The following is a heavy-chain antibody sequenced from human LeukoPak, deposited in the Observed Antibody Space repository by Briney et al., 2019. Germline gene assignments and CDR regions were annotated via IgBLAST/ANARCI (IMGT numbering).Heavy chain of an antibody. CDR2: IYTSGST. Sequence: KPSETLSLTCTVSGGSISSYYWSWIRQPAGKGLEWIGRIYTSGSTYYNPSLKSRVTMSVDTSKNQFSLKLSSVTAADTAVYYCAREEDCSGGSCYVVYWGQGTLVTVSS. D-gene: IGHD2-15*01. CDR1: GGSISSYY. J-gene: IGHJ4*02. CDR3: AREEDCSGGSCYVVY. V-gene: IGHV4-4*07.